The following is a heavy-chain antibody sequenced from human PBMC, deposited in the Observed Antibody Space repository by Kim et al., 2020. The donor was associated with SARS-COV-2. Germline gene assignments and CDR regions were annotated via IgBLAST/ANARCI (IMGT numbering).Heavy chain of an antibody. Sequence: SVKVSCKASGGTFSSYAISWVRQAPGQGLEWMGGIIPIFGTANYAQKFQGRVTITADESTSTAYMELSSLRSEDTAVYYCARDLQPKYCSSTSCYTTLHSSSWYRGFRYYYYGMDVWGQGTTVTVSS. J-gene: IGHJ6*02. CDR2: IIPIFGTA. D-gene: IGHD2-2*02. CDR1: GGTFSSYA. CDR3: ARDLQPKYCSSTSCYTTLHSSSWYRGFRYYYYGMDV. V-gene: IGHV1-69*13.